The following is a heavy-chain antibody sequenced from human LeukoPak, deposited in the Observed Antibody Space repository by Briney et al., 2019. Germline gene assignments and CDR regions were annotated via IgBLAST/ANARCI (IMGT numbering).Heavy chain of an antibody. CDR2: IYYSGST. Sequence: SETLSLTCTVSGGPISSYYWSWIRQPPGKGLEWIGYIYYSGSTNYNPSLKSRVTISVDTSKNQFSLKLSSVTAADTAVYYCAGNAAGTAFDIWGQGTMVTVSS. J-gene: IGHJ3*02. CDR1: GGPISSYY. CDR3: AGNAAGTAFDI. V-gene: IGHV4-59*08. D-gene: IGHD6-13*01.